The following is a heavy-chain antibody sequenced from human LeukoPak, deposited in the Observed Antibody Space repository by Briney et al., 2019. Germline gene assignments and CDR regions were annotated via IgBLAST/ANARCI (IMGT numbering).Heavy chain of an antibody. CDR3: ARGPKYGDLDY. CDR2: INSDGSST. J-gene: IGHJ4*02. CDR1: GVTVSGYW. D-gene: IGHD4-17*01. Sequence: GGSLRLSCAAFGVTVSGYWMNWVRQAPGKGLVWVARINSDGSSTSHADSVKGRFTISRDNAKNILYLQMNSLRVDDTAVYYCARGPKYGDLDYWGQGTLVTVSS. V-gene: IGHV3-74*01.